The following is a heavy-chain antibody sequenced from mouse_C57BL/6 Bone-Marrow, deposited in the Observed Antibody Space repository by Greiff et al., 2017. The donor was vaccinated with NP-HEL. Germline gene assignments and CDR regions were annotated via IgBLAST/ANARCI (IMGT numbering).Heavy chain of an antibody. CDR1: GYTFTSYG. Sequence: QVQLQQSGAELARPGASVKLSCKASGYTFTSYGISWVKQRTGQGLEWIGEIYPRSGNTYYNEKFKGKATLTADKSSSTAYMELRSLTSEDSAVYFCARRSVYYYGSSSYYAMDYWGQGTSVTVSS. V-gene: IGHV1-81*01. D-gene: IGHD1-1*01. J-gene: IGHJ4*01. CDR3: ARRSVYYYGSSSYYAMDY. CDR2: IYPRSGNT.